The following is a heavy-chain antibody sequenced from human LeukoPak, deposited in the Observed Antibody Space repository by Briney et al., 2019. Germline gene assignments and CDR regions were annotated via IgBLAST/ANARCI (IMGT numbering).Heavy chain of an antibody. Sequence: PGGSPRLSCAASGFTFSDYSMNWVRQAPGKGLEWISYVGISSGNTKYADSVKGRFTISGDSAKNSVFLQMNSLRVEDTAVYYCARDHRYAFDNWGQGTLVTVSS. D-gene: IGHD5-12*01. CDR1: GFTFSDYS. CDR2: VGISSGNT. V-gene: IGHV3-48*04. J-gene: IGHJ4*02. CDR3: ARDHRYAFDN.